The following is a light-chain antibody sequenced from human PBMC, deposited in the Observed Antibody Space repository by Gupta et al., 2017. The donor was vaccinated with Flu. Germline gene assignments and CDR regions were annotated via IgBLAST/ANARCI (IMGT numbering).Light chain of an antibody. CDR2: EAY. Sequence: QSALTHPASVSGSPGQSITISCTGSSSDIGGFNLVSWYQLHPDKAPKLLIFEAYKRPSGVSNRFSGSKSGNTASLTISGLQAEDDGDYYCCSYAGSSTLIFGGGTKLTVL. V-gene: IGLV2-23*01. CDR1: SSDIGGFNL. CDR3: CSYAGSSTLI. J-gene: IGLJ2*01.